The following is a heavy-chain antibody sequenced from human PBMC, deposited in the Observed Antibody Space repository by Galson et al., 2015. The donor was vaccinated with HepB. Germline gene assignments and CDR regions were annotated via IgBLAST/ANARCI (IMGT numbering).Heavy chain of an antibody. Sequence: QSGAEVKKPGESLKISCKGSGYSFTSYWIGWVRQMPGKGLEWMGIIYPGDSDTRYSPSFQGQVTISADKSIRTAYLQWSSLKASDTAIYYCARGSPTSFYHYYMDVWGKGTTVTVSS. CDR1: GYSFTSYW. D-gene: IGHD2/OR15-2a*01. CDR3: ARGSPTSFYHYYMDV. J-gene: IGHJ6*03. V-gene: IGHV5-51*01. CDR2: IYPGDSDT.